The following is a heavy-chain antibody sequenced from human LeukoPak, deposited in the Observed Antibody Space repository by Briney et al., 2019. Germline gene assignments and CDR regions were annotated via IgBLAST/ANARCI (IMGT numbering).Heavy chain of an antibody. Sequence: SETLSLTCTVSGGSISSSSYYWGWIRQPPGKGLEWIGSIYYSGSTYYNPSLESRVSISIGTSKKQFSLNLSSVTAADTAVYYCARRRGGITMVRRYYFDYWGQGTLVTVSS. CDR1: GGSISSSSYY. V-gene: IGHV4-39*01. D-gene: IGHD3-10*01. J-gene: IGHJ4*02. CDR2: IYYSGST. CDR3: ARRRGGITMVRRYYFDY.